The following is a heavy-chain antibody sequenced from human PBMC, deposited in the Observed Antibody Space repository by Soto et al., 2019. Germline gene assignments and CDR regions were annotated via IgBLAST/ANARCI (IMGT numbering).Heavy chain of an antibody. Sequence: LRLSCAASGFTFSSYGMHWVRQAPGKGLEWVAVIWYDGSNKYYADSVKGRFTISRDNSKNTLYLQMNSLRAEDTAVYYCARDLIVRGVISPGLDYWGQGTLVTVSS. V-gene: IGHV3-33*01. CDR2: IWYDGSNK. J-gene: IGHJ4*02. CDR1: GFTFSSYG. D-gene: IGHD3-10*01. CDR3: ARDLIVRGVISPGLDY.